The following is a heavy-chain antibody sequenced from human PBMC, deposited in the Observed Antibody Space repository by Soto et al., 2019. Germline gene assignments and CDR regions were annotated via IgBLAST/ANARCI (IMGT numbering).Heavy chain of an antibody. J-gene: IGHJ4*02. V-gene: IGHV1-18*01. CDR3: ARDPRNYYGAIAVFDY. CDR1: GYTFTDYC. Sequence: EASVKVSCKTSGYTFTDYCISWVRQAPGQGLEWMGWISAYNGNTDYAQNFQGRVTVTTDTSTNTAYLVLSSLKSDDTAVYYCARDPRNYYGAIAVFDYWGQGTLVTVSS. CDR2: ISAYNGNT. D-gene: IGHD3-10*01.